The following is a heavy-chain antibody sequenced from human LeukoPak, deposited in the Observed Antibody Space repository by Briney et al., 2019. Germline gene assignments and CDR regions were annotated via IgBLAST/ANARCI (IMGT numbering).Heavy chain of an antibody. CDR2: IYHSGST. J-gene: IGHJ6*03. CDR1: GYSISSGYY. V-gene: IGHV4-38-2*02. D-gene: IGHD2-15*01. CDR3: AREGGRGGSRYYYYYMDV. Sequence: SETLSLTCTVSGYSISSGYYWGWIRQPPGKGLEWIGSIYHSGSTYYNPSLKSRVTISVDTSKNQFSLKLSSVTAADTAVYYCAREGGRGGSRYYYYYMDVWGKGTTVTISS.